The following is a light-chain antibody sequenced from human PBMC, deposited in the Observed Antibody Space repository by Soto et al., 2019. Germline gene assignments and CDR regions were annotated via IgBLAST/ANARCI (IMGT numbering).Light chain of an antibody. V-gene: IGLV2-23*03. Sequence: QSALTQPASVSGSPGQSITISCTGTSSDVGTYNLVSWYQEHPGKAPKLIIYEGSKRPSGVSNRFSGSKSGNTASLTISGLQAEDEADYYCCSYAGGTTFKVFGGGTKLTVL. J-gene: IGLJ2*01. CDR1: SSDVGTYNL. CDR3: CSYAGGTTFKV. CDR2: EGS.